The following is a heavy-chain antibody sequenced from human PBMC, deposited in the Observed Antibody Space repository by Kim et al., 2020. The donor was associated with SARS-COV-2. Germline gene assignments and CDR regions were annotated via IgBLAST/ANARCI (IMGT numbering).Heavy chain of an antibody. Sequence: NPNRGGKNYAQKFQGRVTMTRDTSISTAYMELSRLRSDDTAVYYCARSWDYWGQGTLVTVSS. CDR3: ARSWDY. J-gene: IGHJ4*02. CDR2: NPNRGGK. V-gene: IGHV1-2*02.